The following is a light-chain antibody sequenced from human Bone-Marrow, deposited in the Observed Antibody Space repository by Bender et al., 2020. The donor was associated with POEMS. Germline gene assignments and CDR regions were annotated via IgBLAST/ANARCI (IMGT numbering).Light chain of an antibody. CDR2: EQT. V-gene: IGLV3-1*01. Sequence: SYEVTQPPSVSVSPGQTASITCSGNKLGEKYVSWYQLRPGQSPLLLIYEQTKSPSEIPERFSGPNSRKTATLTISGAQAMDEADYYCQSYDISLSGWVFGGGTKLTAL. CDR1: KLGEKY. J-gene: IGLJ3*02. CDR3: QSYDISLSGWV.